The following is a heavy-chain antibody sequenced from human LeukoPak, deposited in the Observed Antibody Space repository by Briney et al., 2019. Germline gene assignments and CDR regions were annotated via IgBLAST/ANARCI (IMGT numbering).Heavy chain of an antibody. V-gene: IGHV3-30*03. CDR3: ARDLYYYDSSGYPDY. D-gene: IGHD3-22*01. J-gene: IGHJ4*02. CDR1: GFTFSSYG. Sequence: GGSLRLSCAASGFTFSSYGMHWVRQAPGKGLEWVAVISYDGSNKYYADSVKGRFTISRDNSKNTLYLQMSSLRAEDTAVYYCARDLYYYDSSGYPDYWGQGTLVTVSS. CDR2: ISYDGSNK.